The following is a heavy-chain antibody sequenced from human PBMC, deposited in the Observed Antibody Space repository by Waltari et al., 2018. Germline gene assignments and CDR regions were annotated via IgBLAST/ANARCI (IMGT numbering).Heavy chain of an antibody. CDR2: RRNTGAT. J-gene: IGHJ4*02. D-gene: IGHD3-9*01. V-gene: IGHV4-59*08. Sequence: HVQLQESGPGLVKPSETLSLTCSVSGDFPSDDHWTWIRQAPGKGLEWIAYRRNTGATKCTPSLESRVTLSVDTSKKQFSLRLTSVTAADTAVYFCARLPTKYFDSLGWGFFDQWGQGILVTVSS. CDR1: GDFPSDDH. CDR3: ARLPTKYFDSLGWGFFDQ.